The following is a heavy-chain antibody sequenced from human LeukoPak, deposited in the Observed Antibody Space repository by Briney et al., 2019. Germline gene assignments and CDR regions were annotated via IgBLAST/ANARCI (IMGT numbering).Heavy chain of an antibody. CDR2: ISAYNGNT. V-gene: IGHV1-18*01. Sequence: EASVKVSCKASGYTFPSYGISWVRQAPGQGLEWMGWISAYNGNTNYAQKLQGRVTMTTDTSTSTAYMELRSLRSDDTAVYYCARVGSAWWEQSAFDYWGQGTLVTVSS. D-gene: IGHD1-26*01. CDR1: GYTFPSYG. CDR3: ARVGSAWWEQSAFDY. J-gene: IGHJ4*02.